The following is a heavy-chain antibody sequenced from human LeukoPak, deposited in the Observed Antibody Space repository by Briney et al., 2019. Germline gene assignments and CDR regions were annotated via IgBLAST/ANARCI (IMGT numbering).Heavy chain of an antibody. CDR3: ARCSGGDCYRPLDF. D-gene: IGHD2-21*01. Sequence: ASVKVSCKASGYTFTSYGISWVRQAPGQGLEWMGWISADNGNTNYAQKLQGRVTMTTDTSTSTVYMELRSLRSDDTAVYFCARCSGGDCYRPLDFWGQGTLVTVSS. CDR1: GYTFTSYG. CDR2: ISADNGNT. J-gene: IGHJ4*02. V-gene: IGHV1-18*01.